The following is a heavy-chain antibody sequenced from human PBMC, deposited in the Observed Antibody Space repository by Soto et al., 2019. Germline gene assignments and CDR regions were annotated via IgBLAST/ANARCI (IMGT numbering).Heavy chain of an antibody. CDR3: TRDRAYYGSGIDV. J-gene: IGHJ6*02. D-gene: IGHD3-10*01. Sequence: SQTLSLTCAISGDSVSSSTAAWSWIRQSPSRGLEWLGRTYYRSKWYNDYAVSVKSRITINPDISKNQFSLQLNSVTPEDTAVYYCTRDRAYYGSGIDVWGQGTTVTVSS. CDR2: TYYRSKWYN. V-gene: IGHV6-1*01. CDR1: GDSVSSSTAA.